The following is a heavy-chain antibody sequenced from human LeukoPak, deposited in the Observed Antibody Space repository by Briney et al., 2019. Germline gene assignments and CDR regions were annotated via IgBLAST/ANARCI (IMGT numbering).Heavy chain of an antibody. CDR3: AKSNGYGLVDI. CDR1: GGSISSYY. Sequence: SETLSLTCTVSGGSISSYYWSWIRQPPGKGLEWIGNIFYSGSTYYSPFLRSRVTISLDTSRNQFSLKLNSVTAADTAVYYCAKSNGYGLVDIWGQGTMVTVSS. V-gene: IGHV4-59*12. J-gene: IGHJ3*02. CDR2: IFYSGST. D-gene: IGHD3-10*01.